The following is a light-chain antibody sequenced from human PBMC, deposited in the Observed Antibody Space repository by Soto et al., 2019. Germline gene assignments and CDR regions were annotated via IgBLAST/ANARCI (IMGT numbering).Light chain of an antibody. CDR1: QSVNTY. CDR2: SAS. V-gene: IGKV1-39*01. CDR3: QQTYSTPFT. J-gene: IGKJ2*01. Sequence: DIQMTQSPSSLSASVGDRVTITCRATQSVNTYLNWYQHKSGRPPKLLIYSASSLRGGVPSRFSGSGSGTDVTLTISSLQPDDCATYYCQQTYSTPFTFGQGTELEIK.